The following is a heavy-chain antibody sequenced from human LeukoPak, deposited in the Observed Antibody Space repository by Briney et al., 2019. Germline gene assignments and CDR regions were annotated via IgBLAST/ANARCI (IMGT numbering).Heavy chain of an antibody. Sequence: SGTLSLTCAVYGGSFSGYYWSWIRQPPGKGLEWIGEINHSGSTNYNPSLKSRVTISVDTSKNQFSLKLSSVTAADTAVYYCARGRWITMIEDYWGQGTLVTVSS. CDR2: INHSGST. D-gene: IGHD3-22*01. V-gene: IGHV4-34*01. J-gene: IGHJ4*02. CDR3: ARGRWITMIEDY. CDR1: GGSFSGYY.